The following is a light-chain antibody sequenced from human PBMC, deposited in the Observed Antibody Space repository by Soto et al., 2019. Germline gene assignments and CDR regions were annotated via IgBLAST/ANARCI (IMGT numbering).Light chain of an antibody. CDR2: DAS. V-gene: IGKV3-15*01. CDR1: QSISSN. Sequence: EIVMTQSPATLSVSPGERATLSCRASQSISSNLAGYQQRPGKAPRLLIYDASTRSTGIPARFSGSGSGSEFTLTISGLLSEDFAVYYCQQYNNWPLYTFGQGTKLEIK. CDR3: QQYNNWPLYT. J-gene: IGKJ2*01.